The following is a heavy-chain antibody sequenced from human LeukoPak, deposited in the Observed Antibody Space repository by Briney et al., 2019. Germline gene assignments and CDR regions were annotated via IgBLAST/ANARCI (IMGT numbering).Heavy chain of an antibody. Sequence: KTSETLSLTCAVYGGSFSGYYWSWIRQPPGKGLEWIGEINHSGSTNYNPSLKSRVTMSVDTSKHQFSLKLSSVTAADTAVYYCTRERFRGPNYYFMDVWGKGTTVTISS. CDR2: INHSGST. V-gene: IGHV4-34*01. CDR3: TRERFRGPNYYFMDV. CDR1: GGSFSGYY. J-gene: IGHJ6*03. D-gene: IGHD3-10*01.